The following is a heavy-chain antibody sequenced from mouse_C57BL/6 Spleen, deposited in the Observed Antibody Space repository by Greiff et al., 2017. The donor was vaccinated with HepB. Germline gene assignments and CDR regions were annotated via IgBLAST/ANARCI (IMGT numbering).Heavy chain of an antibody. J-gene: IGHJ3*01. CDR2: IDPSDSYT. CDR3: ARGYDGYYEAWFAY. Sequence: VQLQQPGAELVMPGASVKLSCKASGYTFTSYWMHWVKQRPGQGLEWIGEIDPSDSYTNYNQKFKGKSTLTVDKSSSTAYMQLSSLTSEDSAVYYCARGYDGYYEAWFAYWGQGTLVTVSA. V-gene: IGHV1-69*01. D-gene: IGHD2-3*01. CDR1: GYTFTSYW.